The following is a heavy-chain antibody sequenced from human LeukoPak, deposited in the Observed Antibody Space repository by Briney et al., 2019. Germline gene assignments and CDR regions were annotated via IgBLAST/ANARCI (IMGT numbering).Heavy chain of an antibody. J-gene: IGHJ3*02. CDR3: ARVRPFDWLDWENAFDI. Sequence: RPGGSLRLSCTASRFTFSAYGMVWVRQAPGKGLEWVSYISSSSSTITYADSVRGRFTISRDNAKDSLYLQMDSLRAEDTAVYYCARVRPFDWLDWENAFDIWGQGTMVTVSS. V-gene: IGHV3-48*01. CDR2: ISSSSSTI. CDR1: RFTFSAYG. D-gene: IGHD3-9*01.